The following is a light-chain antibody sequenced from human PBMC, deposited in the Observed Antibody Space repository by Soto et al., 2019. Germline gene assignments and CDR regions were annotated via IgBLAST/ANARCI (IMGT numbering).Light chain of an antibody. CDR1: SSDIGYFNY. V-gene: IGLV2-8*01. Sequence: QAVVTQPPSASGSPGQSVTISCTGTSSDIGYFNYVSWYQQHPAKAPKLLIYEVSKRPSGVPDRFSGSKSGNTASLTVSGLQADDEANYYCSSYSGSNTLVLFGGGTKLTVL. CDR3: SSYSGSNTLVL. CDR2: EVS. J-gene: IGLJ2*01.